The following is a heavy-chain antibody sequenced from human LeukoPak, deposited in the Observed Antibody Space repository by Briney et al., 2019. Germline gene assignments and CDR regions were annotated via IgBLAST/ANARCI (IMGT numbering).Heavy chain of an antibody. CDR1: KFTFTSYD. J-gene: IGHJ4*02. Sequence: PGGSLRLSCAASKFTFTSYDMHWVRQAPGKGLEWVAFIQYDGSTKYYADSVKGRFTISRDNAKNSLYLQMNSLRAEDTAVYYCARRGYCSSTSCYTMDYWGQGTLVTVSS. D-gene: IGHD2-2*02. V-gene: IGHV3-30*02. CDR2: IQYDGSTK. CDR3: ARRGYCSSTSCYTMDY.